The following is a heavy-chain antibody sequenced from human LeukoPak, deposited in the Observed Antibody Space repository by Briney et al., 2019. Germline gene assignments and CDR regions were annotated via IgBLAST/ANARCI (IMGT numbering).Heavy chain of an antibody. Sequence: GGSLRLSCAASGFTFSTYGMSWVRQAPGKGLEWVSTISAAGGSTYYADSGKGRFTISRDNSKNTLFLQMNSLRAEDAAVYYCAKEYGSGSYYNDCWGQGTLVTVSS. D-gene: IGHD3-10*01. CDR2: ISAAGGST. J-gene: IGHJ4*02. CDR1: GFTFSTYG. V-gene: IGHV3-23*01. CDR3: AKEYGSGSYYNDC.